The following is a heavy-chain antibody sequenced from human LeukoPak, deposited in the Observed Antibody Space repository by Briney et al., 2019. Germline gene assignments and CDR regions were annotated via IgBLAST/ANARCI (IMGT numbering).Heavy chain of an antibody. CDR3: AKDDSEGVIASYYFDY. CDR2: ISGSGGST. Sequence: GALRLSCAASGFTFSSYGMSWVRQAPGKGLEWVSAISGSGGSTYYADSVKGRFTISRDNSKNTLYLQMNSLRAEDTAVYYCAKDDSEGVIASYYFDYWGQGTLVTVSS. D-gene: IGHD3-16*02. V-gene: IGHV3-23*01. J-gene: IGHJ4*02. CDR1: GFTFSSYG.